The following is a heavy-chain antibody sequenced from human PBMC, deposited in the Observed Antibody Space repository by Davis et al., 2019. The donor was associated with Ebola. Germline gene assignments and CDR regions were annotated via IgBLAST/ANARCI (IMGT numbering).Heavy chain of an antibody. CDR1: GYTFTSYG. CDR3: AKGSLWFGELTAYYFDY. D-gene: IGHD3-10*01. V-gene: IGHV1-18*01. CDR2: ISAYNGNT. J-gene: IGHJ4*02. Sequence: ASVKVSCKASGYTFTSYGISWVRQAPGQGLEWMGWISAYNGNTNYAQKLQGRVTMTTDTSTSTAYMELRSLRSDDTAVYYCAKGSLWFGELTAYYFDYWGQGTLVTVSS.